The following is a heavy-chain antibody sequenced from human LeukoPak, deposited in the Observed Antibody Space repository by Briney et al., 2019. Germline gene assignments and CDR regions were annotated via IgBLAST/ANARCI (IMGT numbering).Heavy chain of an antibody. J-gene: IGHJ4*02. D-gene: IGHD6-19*01. CDR2: ISAYNGNT. V-gene: IGHV1-18*04. CDR1: GYTFTDYY. CDR3: ARMGIAVAGYFDY. Sequence: GATVKISCKVSGYTFTDYYMHWVQQAPGQGLEWMGWISAYNGNTNYAQKLQGRVTMTTDTSTSTAYMELRSLRSDDTAVYYCARMGIAVAGYFDYWGQGTLVTVSS.